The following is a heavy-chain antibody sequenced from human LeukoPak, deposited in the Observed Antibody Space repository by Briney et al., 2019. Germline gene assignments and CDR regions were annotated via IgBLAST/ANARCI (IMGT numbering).Heavy chain of an antibody. CDR3: ARAYSDSSPYTRHFDF. V-gene: IGHV4-38-2*02. CDR2: VYHSGST. Sequence: PSETLSLTCTVSGYSISSGYHWAWIRQPPGKGLEWIGSVYHSGSTYYNPPLKSRVTISVDTAKNQFSLKLSSVTAADTAVYYCARAYSDSSPYTRHFDFWGPGALVTVSS. CDR1: GYSISSGYH. D-gene: IGHD3-22*01. J-gene: IGHJ4*02.